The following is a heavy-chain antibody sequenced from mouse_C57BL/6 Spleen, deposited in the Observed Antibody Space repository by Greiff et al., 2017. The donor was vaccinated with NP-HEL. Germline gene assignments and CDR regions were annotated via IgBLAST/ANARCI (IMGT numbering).Heavy chain of an antibody. V-gene: IGHV5-16*01. Sequence: EVHLVESEGGLVQPGSSMKLSCTASGFTFSDYYMAWVRQVPEKGLEWVANINYDGSSTYYLDSLKSRFIISRDNAKNILYLQMSSLKSEDTATYYCARDLMGYYAMDYWGQGTSVTVSS. J-gene: IGHJ4*01. CDR2: INYDGSST. D-gene: IGHD1-1*02. CDR3: ARDLMGYYAMDY. CDR1: GFTFSDYY.